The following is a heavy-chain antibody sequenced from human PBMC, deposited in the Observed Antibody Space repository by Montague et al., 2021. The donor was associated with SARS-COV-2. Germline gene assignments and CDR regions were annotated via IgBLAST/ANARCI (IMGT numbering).Heavy chain of an antibody. CDR2: INNSGST. CDR1: GGSISSYS. J-gene: IGHJ3*02. V-gene: IGHV4-59*01. D-gene: IGHD6-13*01. CDR3: ARVGRGSSWYEFAFDI. Sequence: SETLSLTCTVSGGSISSYSWTWIRQPPGKGLEWIGYINNSGSTNXNPSLTSRVTISVDTSKSQFSLKLSSVAAADTAVYYCARVGRGSSWYEFAFDIWGQGTLVTVSS.